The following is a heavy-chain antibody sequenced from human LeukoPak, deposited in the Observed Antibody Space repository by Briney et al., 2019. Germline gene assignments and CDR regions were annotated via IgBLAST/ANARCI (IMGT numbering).Heavy chain of an antibody. CDR1: GGSISSYY. D-gene: IGHD3-22*01. Sequence: SETLSLTCTVSGGSISSYYGRWIRRPAGKGLEWIGRIYTSGSHNYNPSLKSRVTMSVATSKNQFSLKLSSVTAADTAVYYCAREGYYYDSSGYYYPSYYYYYMDVWGKGTTVTVSS. CDR3: AREGYYYDSSGYYYPSYYYYYMDV. CDR2: IYTSGSH. V-gene: IGHV4-4*07. J-gene: IGHJ6*03.